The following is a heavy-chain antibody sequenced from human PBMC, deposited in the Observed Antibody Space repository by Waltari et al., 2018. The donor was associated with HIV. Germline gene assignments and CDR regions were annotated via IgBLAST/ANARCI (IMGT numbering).Heavy chain of an antibody. D-gene: IGHD6-19*01. CDR3: AREGSRGWRSDMDV. CDR2: IYSGGST. V-gene: IGHV3-53*02. CDR1: GFTVSSNY. Sequence: EVQLVETGGGLIQPGGSLRLSCAASGFTVSSNYMSWVRQAPGKGLEWVLIIYSGGSTYYADSVKGRFTISRDSSKNTVYLQMNSLRAEDTAVYYCAREGSRGWRSDMDVWGQGTTVTVSS. J-gene: IGHJ6*02.